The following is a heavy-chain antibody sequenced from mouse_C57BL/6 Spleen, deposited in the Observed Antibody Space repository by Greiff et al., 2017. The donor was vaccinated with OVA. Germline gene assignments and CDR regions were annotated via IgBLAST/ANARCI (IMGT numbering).Heavy chain of an antibody. CDR2: INPNNGGT. CDR3: ARAYDYDGEGCYFDY. V-gene: IGHV1-22*01. CDR1: GYTFTDYN. D-gene: IGHD2-4*01. Sequence: EVQLVESGPELVKPGASVKMSCKASGYTFTDYNMHWVKQSHGKSLEWIGYINPNNGGTSYNQKFKGKATLTVNKSSSTAYMELRSLTSEDSAVYYCARAYDYDGEGCYFDYWGQGTTLTVSS. J-gene: IGHJ2*01.